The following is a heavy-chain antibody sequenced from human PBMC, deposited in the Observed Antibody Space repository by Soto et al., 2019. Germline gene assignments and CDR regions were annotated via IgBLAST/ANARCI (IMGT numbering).Heavy chain of an antibody. V-gene: IGHV3-30*18. J-gene: IGHJ4*02. D-gene: IGHD5-18*01. Sequence: QVQLVESGGGVVKPGRSLRLSCAAAGFTFSNYGMHWVRQAPGKGLEGVALISSDGSNKYYADSVKGRFTISRDNSKNTLYLQMNSLRAEDTAVYCCVKDGYTCGSGDFGGQGTLVTVSS. CDR3: VKDGYTCGSGDF. CDR2: ISSDGSNK. CDR1: GFTFSNYG.